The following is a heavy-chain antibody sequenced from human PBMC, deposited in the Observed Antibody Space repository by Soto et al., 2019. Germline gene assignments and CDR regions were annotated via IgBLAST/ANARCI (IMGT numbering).Heavy chain of an antibody. Sequence: ASVKVSCKASGYTFTSYGISWVRQAPGQGLEWMGWISAYNGNTNYAQKLQGRVTMTTDTSTSTAYMELRSLRSDDTAVYYCARVTYDILTGYYDFDYWGQGTLVTVSS. CDR1: GYTFTSYG. V-gene: IGHV1-18*01. D-gene: IGHD3-9*01. CDR2: ISAYNGNT. CDR3: ARVTYDILTGYYDFDY. J-gene: IGHJ4*02.